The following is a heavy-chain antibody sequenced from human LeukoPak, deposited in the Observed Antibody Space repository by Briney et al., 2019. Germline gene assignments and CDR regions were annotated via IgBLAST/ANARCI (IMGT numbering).Heavy chain of an antibody. D-gene: IGHD5-18*01. CDR3: ARHVDGPNTAMTPNFDY. J-gene: IGHJ4*02. CDR1: GSIFTSYW. Sequence: GESLQISGEGSGSIFTSYWIGWVRQMPGKGLEWMGIIYPGDSDTRYSPSFQGQVTISADKSISTAYLQWSSLKASDTAMYYCARHVDGPNTAMTPNFDYWGQGTLVTVSS. CDR2: IYPGDSDT. V-gene: IGHV5-51*01.